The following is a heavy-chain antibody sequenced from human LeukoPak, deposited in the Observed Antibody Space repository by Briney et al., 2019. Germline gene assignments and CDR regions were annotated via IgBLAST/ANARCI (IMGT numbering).Heavy chain of an antibody. J-gene: IGHJ6*03. V-gene: IGHV4-34*01. D-gene: IGHD4-23*01. Sequence: PSETLSLTCAVYGGSFSGYYWGWSRQPPGQGLEWIGNIHFGGNTYYNPSLKSRLGLSLDTSTNRFSLTMTSATAADSAVYYCARHVPVIPTTKRYFYMDVWGKGTTVTVSS. CDR2: IHFGGNT. CDR3: ARHVPVIPTTKRYFYMDV. CDR1: GGSFSGYY.